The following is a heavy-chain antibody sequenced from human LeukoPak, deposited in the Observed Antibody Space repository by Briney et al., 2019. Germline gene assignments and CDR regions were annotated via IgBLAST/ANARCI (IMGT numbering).Heavy chain of an antibody. Sequence: SQTLSLTCTVSGGSISSGSYYWSWIRQPAGKGLEWTGRIYTSGSTNYNPSLKSRVTISVDTSKNQFSLKLSSVTAADTAVYYCARHALLHGGSYWGQGTLVTVSS. V-gene: IGHV4-61*02. CDR1: GGSISSGSYY. CDR3: ARHALLHGGSY. CDR2: IYTSGST. J-gene: IGHJ4*02. D-gene: IGHD2-15*01.